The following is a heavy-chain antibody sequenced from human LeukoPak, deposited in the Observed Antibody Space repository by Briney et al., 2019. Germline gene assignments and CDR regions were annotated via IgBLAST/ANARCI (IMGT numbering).Heavy chain of an antibody. CDR2: INPSGGST. CDR3: ARDLTRPGYFDL. Sequence: EASVKVPCKASGYTFTSYYMHWVRQAPGQGLERMGIINPSGGSTSYAQKFQGRVTMTRDTSTSTVYMELSSLRSEDTAVYYCARDLTRPGYFDLWGRGTLVTVSS. V-gene: IGHV1-46*01. CDR1: GYTFTSYY. J-gene: IGHJ2*01.